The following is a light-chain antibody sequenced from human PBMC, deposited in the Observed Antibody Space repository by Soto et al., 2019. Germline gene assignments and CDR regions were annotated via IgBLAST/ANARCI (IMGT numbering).Light chain of an antibody. V-gene: IGKV1-39*01. Sequence: DIEMTQSPSSLVASVGDRVTITCRASQNINKYLNWYQQKPGKAPKLLIYAASTLQTGVPSRFSGSGYGTEFTLSISSLQPEDSAVYFCHQSFRTPQKHTFGQGTNLQMK. J-gene: IGKJ2*01. CDR1: QNINKY. CDR3: HQSFRTPQKHT. CDR2: AAS.